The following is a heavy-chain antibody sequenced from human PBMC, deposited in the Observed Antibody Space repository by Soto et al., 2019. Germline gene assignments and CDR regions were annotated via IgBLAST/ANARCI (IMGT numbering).Heavy chain of an antibody. J-gene: IGHJ5*02. CDR2: INHSGST. D-gene: IGHD1-7*01. V-gene: IGHV4-34*01. CDR1: GGSFSGYY. CDR3: ARDSLTGNYFDP. Sequence: PSETLSLTCAVYGGSFSGYYWSWIRQPPGKGLEWIGEINHSGSTNYNPSLKSRVTISVDKSKNQFSLTLSFVTAADTAVYYCARDSLTGNYFDPWSQGTLVTVSS.